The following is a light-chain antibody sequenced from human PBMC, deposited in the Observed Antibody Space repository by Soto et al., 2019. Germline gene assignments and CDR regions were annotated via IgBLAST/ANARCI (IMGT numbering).Light chain of an antibody. V-gene: IGKV3-20*01. CDR3: QQYGSSPRT. J-gene: IGKJ1*01. CDR1: QSVSSSY. Sequence: EIVLTQSPGTLSLSPGERATLSCRASQSVSSSYFAWYQQKPGQAPRPLIYGASSRATGIPDRFSGSGSGTDFTLTISRLVPEDFAVYYCQQYGSSPRTFGQGTKVDIK. CDR2: GAS.